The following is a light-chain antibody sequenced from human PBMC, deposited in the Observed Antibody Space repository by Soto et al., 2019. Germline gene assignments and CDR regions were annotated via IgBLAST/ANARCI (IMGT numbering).Light chain of an antibody. Sequence: QSVLTQPPSASGTPGQRVTSSCSGGSSNIGSHTVSWYQQLPGTAPKLLMYTNNQRPSGVPDRFSGPKSGTSASLAISGLQSEDEADYYCATRDDSLNGWVFGGGTKLTVL. J-gene: IGLJ3*02. CDR3: ATRDDSLNGWV. V-gene: IGLV1-44*01. CDR1: SSNIGSHT. CDR2: TNN.